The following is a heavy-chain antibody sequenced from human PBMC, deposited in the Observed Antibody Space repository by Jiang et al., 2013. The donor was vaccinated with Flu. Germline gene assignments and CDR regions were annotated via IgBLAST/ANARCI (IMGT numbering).Heavy chain of an antibody. D-gene: IGHD6-13*01. Sequence: GLVKPSETPVPHLHCLWCLHQCLLLDLDPAAPGKGLEWIAHMYYTGTVNYNPSLKSRATISVDTSKNEFSLKLTSVTAADTAIYYCAKRETLGFRSSWFDPGARENWSPSPQ. V-gene: IGHV4-59*08. CDR2: MYYTGTV. CDR1: CLHQCLL. CDR3: AKRETLGFRSSWFDP. J-gene: IGHJ5*02.